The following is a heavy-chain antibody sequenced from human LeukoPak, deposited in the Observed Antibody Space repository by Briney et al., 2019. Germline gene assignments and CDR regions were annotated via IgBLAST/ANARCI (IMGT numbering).Heavy chain of an antibody. CDR3: ARDSKVVVTAQTLDY. V-gene: IGHV1-18*01. J-gene: IGHJ4*02. CDR2: ISAYNGNT. CDR1: GYTFTSYG. D-gene: IGHD2-21*02. Sequence: GASVKVSCKASGYTFTSYGISWVRQAPGQGLEWMGWISAYNGNTNYAQKLQGRVTMTTDTSTSTAYMELRSLRSEDTAVYYCARDSKVVVTAQTLDYWGQGTLVTVSS.